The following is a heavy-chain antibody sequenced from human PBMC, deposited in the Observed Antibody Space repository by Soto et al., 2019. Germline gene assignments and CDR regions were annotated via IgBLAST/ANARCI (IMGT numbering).Heavy chain of an antibody. D-gene: IGHD6-19*01. CDR1: GFTFSDYA. J-gene: IGHJ4*02. CDR3: AKGGRQWLVTSDFNY. CDR2: VSHDGRKT. Sequence: VQLVESGGVVVQPGRSLRLSCAASGFTFSDYAMHWVRQAPGKGLEWVAVVSHDGRKTHYADSVKGRFTISRDSSKNTVSLEMTSLRAEDTAVYYCAKGGRQWLVTSDFNYWGQGALVTVSS. V-gene: IGHV3-30*18.